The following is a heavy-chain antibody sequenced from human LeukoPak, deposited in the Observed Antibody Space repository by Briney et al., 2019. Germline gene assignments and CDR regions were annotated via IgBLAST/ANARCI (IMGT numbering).Heavy chain of an antibody. V-gene: IGHV4-34*01. CDR2: INHSGST. CDR1: GGSFSGYY. D-gene: IGHD3-22*01. Sequence: PSETLSLTCAVYGGSFSGYYWSWIRQPPGKGLEWIGEINHSGSTNYNPSLKSRVTISVDTSKNQFSLKLSSVTAADTAVYNCVRPSYYYDSSGYYQYYFDYWGQGTLVTVSS. J-gene: IGHJ4*02. CDR3: VRPSYYYDSSGYYQYYFDY.